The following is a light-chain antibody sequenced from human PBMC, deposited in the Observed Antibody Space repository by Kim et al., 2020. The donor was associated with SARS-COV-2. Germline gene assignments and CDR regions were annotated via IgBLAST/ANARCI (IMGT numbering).Light chain of an antibody. Sequence: QSITISCTGTSSDVGGYDYVSWSQQHPGKAPKVMIYAVSNRPSGLSNRFSGSKSGNTASLTISELQAEDEADYYCNSYTTSNTWVFGGGTQLTVL. CDR1: SSDVGGYDY. V-gene: IGLV2-14*03. CDR3: NSYTTSNTWV. J-gene: IGLJ3*02. CDR2: AVS.